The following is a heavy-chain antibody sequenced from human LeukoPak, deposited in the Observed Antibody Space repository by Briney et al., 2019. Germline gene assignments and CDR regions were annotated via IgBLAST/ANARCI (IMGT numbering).Heavy chain of an antibody. CDR3: ARAVAYYFDY. Sequence: PGGSLRLSCAGSGFTFNNAWMSWVRQPSGKGLEWIGEINHSGSTNYNPSLKSRVTISVDTSKNQFSLKLSSVTAADTAVYYCARAVAYYFDYWGQGTLVTVSS. CDR1: GFTFNNAW. D-gene: IGHD2-15*01. CDR2: INHSGST. V-gene: IGHV4-34*01. J-gene: IGHJ4*02.